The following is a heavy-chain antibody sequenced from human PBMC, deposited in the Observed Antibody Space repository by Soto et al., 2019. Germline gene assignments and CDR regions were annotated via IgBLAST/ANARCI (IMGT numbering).Heavy chain of an antibody. Sequence: GASVKVSCKASGYTFTGYYMHWVRQAPGQGLEWMGWINPNSGGTNYAQKFQGWVTMTRDTSISTAYMELSRLRSDDTAVYYCARDRIAAAGTGNVYYMDVWGKGTTVTVSS. D-gene: IGHD6-13*01. CDR3: ARDRIAAAGTGNVYYMDV. J-gene: IGHJ6*03. V-gene: IGHV1-2*04. CDR1: GYTFTGYY. CDR2: INPNSGGT.